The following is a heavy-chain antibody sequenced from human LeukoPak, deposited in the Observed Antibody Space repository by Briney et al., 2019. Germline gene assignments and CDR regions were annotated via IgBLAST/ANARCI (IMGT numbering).Heavy chain of an antibody. D-gene: IGHD5-18*01. CDR3: TTDLPDSYGYQYYFDY. CDR2: IESKTDGGTT. Sequence: PGGSLRLSCAASGFTFSNAWMSWVRQAPGKGLEWVGRIESKTDGGTTDYAAPVKGRFTISRDDSKNTLYLQMNSLKTEDTAVYYCTTDLPDSYGYQYYFDYWGQGTLVTVSS. J-gene: IGHJ4*02. CDR1: GFTFSNAW. V-gene: IGHV3-15*04.